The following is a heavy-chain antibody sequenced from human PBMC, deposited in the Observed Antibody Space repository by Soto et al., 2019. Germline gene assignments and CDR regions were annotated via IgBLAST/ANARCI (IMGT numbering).Heavy chain of an antibody. V-gene: IGHV3-74*01. D-gene: IGHD1-1*01. Sequence: GGSLRLSCAASGFAFSSYWMHWVRQTPGKGPVWVSRIYNDGSRTAYADSVKGRFTISRDNAKNTMYLQMSSLTVEDTAVYYCARDLSGDTTPYFDLWGQGTLVTVSS. J-gene: IGHJ4*02. CDR1: GFAFSSYW. CDR2: IYNDGSRT. CDR3: ARDLSGDTTPYFDL.